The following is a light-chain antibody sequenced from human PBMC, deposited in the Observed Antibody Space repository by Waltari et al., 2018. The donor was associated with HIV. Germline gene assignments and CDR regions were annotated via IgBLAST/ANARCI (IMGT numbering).Light chain of an antibody. J-gene: IGLJ2*01. Sequence: QSALTRPASVSGSPGQSITNSCTRTSSEIGSYNLVSWYPQHPGKAPTHIVYEGIKRPSGVSSRIAGSKSANTASRTISGLQAEDEADYDCCSYGGSSNWLFGGGTKLTVL. CDR2: EGI. CDR3: CSYGGSSNWL. V-gene: IGLV2-23*01. CDR1: SSEIGSYNL.